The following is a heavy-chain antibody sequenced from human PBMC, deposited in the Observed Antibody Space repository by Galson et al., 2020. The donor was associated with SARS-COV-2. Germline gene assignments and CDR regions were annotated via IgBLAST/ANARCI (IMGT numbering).Heavy chain of an antibody. Sequence: GGSLRLSCAASGFTFSRHTMNWVRQAPGKGLEWLSYITSGSDIKYYANSVRGRFTISRDNAKDSLFLQMNSLRDEDTAVYYCARDAPDRSREWYFDLWGRGIMVTVSS. CDR3: ARDAPDRSREWYFDL. CDR1: GFTFSRHT. V-gene: IGHV3-48*02. J-gene: IGHJ2*01. CDR2: ITSGSDIK.